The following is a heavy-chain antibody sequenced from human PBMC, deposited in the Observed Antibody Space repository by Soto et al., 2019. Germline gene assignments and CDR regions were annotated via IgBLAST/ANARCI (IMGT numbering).Heavy chain of an antibody. V-gene: IGHV1-18*01. J-gene: IGHJ4*02. CDR3: ASVGHGGYVSDFDY. Sequence: QVQLVQSGAEVKKPGASVKVSCKASGYTFTSYGISWVRQAPGQGLEWMGWISAYNGNTNYAQKLQGRVTMTTDTATSTSYTELRSLRSEDTAVNYCASVGHGGYVSDFDYWGQGTLVTVSS. D-gene: IGHD5-12*01. CDR2: ISAYNGNT. CDR1: GYTFTSYG.